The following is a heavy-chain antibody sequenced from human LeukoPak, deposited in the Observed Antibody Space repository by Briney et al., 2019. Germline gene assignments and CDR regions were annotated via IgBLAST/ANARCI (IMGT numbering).Heavy chain of an antibody. V-gene: IGHV3-74*01. CDR1: GFTFSSYW. CDR3: ARGPLGDFWSGKIDY. Sequence: GGSLRLSCAASGFTFSSYWMHWVRQAPGKGLVWVSRINTDGSSTSYADSVKGRFTISRDNAKNTLYLQMNSLRAEDTAVYYCARGPLGDFWSGKIDYWGQGTLVTVSS. CDR2: INTDGSST. J-gene: IGHJ4*02. D-gene: IGHD3-3*01.